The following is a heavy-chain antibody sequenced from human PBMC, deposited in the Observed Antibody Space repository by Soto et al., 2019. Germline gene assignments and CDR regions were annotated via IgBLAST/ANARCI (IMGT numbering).Heavy chain of an antibody. V-gene: IGHV4-59*01. CDR1: GGSISSYY. CDR3: ARRVYSSSWYVWFDP. D-gene: IGHD6-13*01. Sequence: QVQLQESGPGLVKPSETPSLTCTVSGGSISSYYWSWIRQPPGKGLEWIGYIYYSGSTNYNPSLKSRVTISVDTSKNQFSLKLSSVTAADTAVYYCARRVYSSSWYVWFDPWGQGTLVTVSS. CDR2: IYYSGST. J-gene: IGHJ5*02.